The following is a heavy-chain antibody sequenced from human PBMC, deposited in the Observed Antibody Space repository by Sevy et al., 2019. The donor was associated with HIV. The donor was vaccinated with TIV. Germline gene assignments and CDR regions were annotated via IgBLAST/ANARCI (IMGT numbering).Heavy chain of an antibody. CDR2: IWYDGTNK. CDR1: GFSISGYG. Sequence: GGSLRLSCTASGFSISGYGMHWVRQVPGKGLEWMAIIWYDGTNKDYTDSVKGRFTITRDNSKNTLYLQMNSLRVEDTAVYYCARESLAVAGIGYYFNYWGQGTLVTVSS. D-gene: IGHD6-19*01. CDR3: ARESLAVAGIGYYFNY. J-gene: IGHJ4*02. V-gene: IGHV3-33*01.